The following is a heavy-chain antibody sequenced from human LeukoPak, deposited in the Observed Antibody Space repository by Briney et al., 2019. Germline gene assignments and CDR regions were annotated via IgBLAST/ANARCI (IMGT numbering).Heavy chain of an antibody. CDR3: ARLSYDTSGYWPDYFDY. CDR1: GGSISSYY. D-gene: IGHD3-22*01. V-gene: IGHV4-59*08. J-gene: IGHJ4*02. CDR2: IYYSGST. Sequence: SETLSLTCTVSGGSISSYYWSWIRQPPGKGLEWIGYIYYSGSTNYSPSLKSRVTISVDTSKNQFSLKLSSVTAADTAVYYCARLSYDTSGYWPDYFDYWGQGTLVTLSS.